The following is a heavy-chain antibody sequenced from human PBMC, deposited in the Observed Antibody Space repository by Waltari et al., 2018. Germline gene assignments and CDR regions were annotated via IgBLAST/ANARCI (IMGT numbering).Heavy chain of an antibody. Sequence: EVQLVESGGGLVKPGGSLRLSCAASGFTFSSYSMNWVRQAPGKGLEWVSSISGSSSYIYYADSVKGRFTISRDNAKNSLYLQMNSLRAEDTAVYYCARDVAYYDFWSGYLGGGMDVWGQGTTVTVSS. J-gene: IGHJ6*02. V-gene: IGHV3-21*01. CDR3: ARDVAYYDFWSGYLGGGMDV. D-gene: IGHD3-3*01. CDR2: ISGSSSYI. CDR1: GFTFSSYS.